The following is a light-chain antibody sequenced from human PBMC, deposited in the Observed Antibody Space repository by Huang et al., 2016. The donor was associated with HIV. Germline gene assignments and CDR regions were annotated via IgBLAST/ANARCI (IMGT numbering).Light chain of an antibody. V-gene: IGKV1-27*01. Sequence: DIQMTQSPFSVSASVGARVTITCRASQGINNHLAWYQQKPGKVPKLLICSASTVQSGVPCRFSGSGSGTDFTRTISSLQPEDVATYYCQKYDGVPRTFGQGTKVEIK. CDR3: QKYDGVPRT. CDR1: QGINNH. CDR2: SAS. J-gene: IGKJ1*01.